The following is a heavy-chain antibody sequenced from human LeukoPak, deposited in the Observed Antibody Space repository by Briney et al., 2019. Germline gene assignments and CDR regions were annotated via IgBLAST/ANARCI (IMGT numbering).Heavy chain of an antibody. CDR2: IIPIFGTA. J-gene: IGHJ4*02. D-gene: IGHD5-12*01. CDR1: GGTFSSYA. V-gene: IGHV1-69*13. Sequence: GASVKVSCKASGGTFSSYAISWVRQAPGQGLEWMGGIIPIFGTANYAQKFQGRVTITADESTSTAYMELSSLRSEDTAVYYCARGDPVYGPIVATINGFDYWGQGTLVTVSS. CDR3: ARGDPVYGPIVATINGFDY.